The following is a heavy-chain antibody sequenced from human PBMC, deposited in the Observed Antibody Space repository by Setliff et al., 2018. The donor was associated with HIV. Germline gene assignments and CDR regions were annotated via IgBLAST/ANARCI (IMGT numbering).Heavy chain of an antibody. CDR3: ARGWDYGVRKPED. CDR2: ISAYSGET. J-gene: IGHJ1*01. D-gene: IGHD3-10*01. CDR1: GFAFTNYG. V-gene: IGHV1-18*01. Sequence: ASVKVSCKTSGFAFTNYGFTWVRQAPGQGLEWMGWISAYSGETFSTLKFRDRVTLTTDTSTNTAHMELRSLTYGDTAVYFCARGWDYGVRKPEDWGQGTVVTVSS.